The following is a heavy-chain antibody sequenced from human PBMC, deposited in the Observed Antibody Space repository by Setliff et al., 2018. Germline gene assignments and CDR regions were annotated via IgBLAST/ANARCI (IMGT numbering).Heavy chain of an antibody. CDR1: GYSISSGYI. CDR3: ARHYYDSGGYYIDY. D-gene: IGHD3-22*01. CDR2: IGHTGSI. J-gene: IGHJ4*02. Sequence: SETLSLTCTVSGYSISSGYIWGWIRQPPGRGLEWVGNIGHTGSINYNPSLKSRLTISVDTSKNQFSLKLSSVTAADTAVYYCARHYYDSGGYYIDYWGQGTLVTVSS. V-gene: IGHV4-38-2*02.